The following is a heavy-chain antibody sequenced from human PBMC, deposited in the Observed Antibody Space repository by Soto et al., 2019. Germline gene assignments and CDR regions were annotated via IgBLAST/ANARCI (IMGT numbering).Heavy chain of an antibody. CDR3: AKDWEFDWPNYYFDY. V-gene: IGHV3-23*01. CDR1: GFTFSSYA. CDR2: ISGDGSST. J-gene: IGHJ4*02. D-gene: IGHD3-9*01. Sequence: HPGGSLRLSCAASGFTFSSYAMSWVRQAPGKGLEWVSAISGDGSSTYFADSGKGRFTISRDNSKNTLYLQMNSLRAEDTAVYYCAKDWEFDWPNYYFDYWGQGTLVTVSS.